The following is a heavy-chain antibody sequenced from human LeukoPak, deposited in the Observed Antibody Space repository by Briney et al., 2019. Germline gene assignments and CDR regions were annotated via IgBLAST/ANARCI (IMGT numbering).Heavy chain of an antibody. D-gene: IGHD3-22*01. CDR2: INHSGST. V-gene: IGHV4-34*01. J-gene: IGHJ4*02. Sequence: SETLSLTCAVYGGSFSGYYWSWIRQPPGKGLEWIGEINHSGSTNYNPSLKSRVTISVDTSKNQFSLKLSSVTAADTAVYCCARKGITMIHWGQGTLVTVSS. CDR1: GGSFSGYY. CDR3: ARKGITMIH.